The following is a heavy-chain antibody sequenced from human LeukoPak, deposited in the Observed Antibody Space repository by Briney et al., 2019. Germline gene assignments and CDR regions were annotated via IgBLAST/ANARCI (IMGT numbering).Heavy chain of an antibody. CDR3: AAGTSGSKARVFDY. J-gene: IGHJ4*02. Sequence: PSETLSLTCSVSGGSVRTGDYYWNWIRQPPGRGLEWIGYIYYGVSTDYNPSLKSRVDIPIDTSRKQFSLKLSSATAADTAVYYCAAGTSGSKARVFDYWGQGILVTVSS. D-gene: IGHD3-10*01. CDR2: IYYGVST. V-gene: IGHV4-30-4*01. CDR1: GGSVRTGDYY.